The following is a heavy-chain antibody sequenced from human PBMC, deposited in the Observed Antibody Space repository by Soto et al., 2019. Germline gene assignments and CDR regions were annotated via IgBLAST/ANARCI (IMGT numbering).Heavy chain of an antibody. CDR1: GYSFTSYW. CDR3: ASLDIVVVPAAKANQPRYNYYYYGMDV. CDR2: IDPSDSYT. J-gene: IGHJ6*02. D-gene: IGHD2-2*01. Sequence: GESLKISCKGSGYSFTSYWISWVRQMPGKGLEWMGRIDPSDSYTNYSPSFQGHVTISADKSISTAYLQWSSLKASDTAMYYCASLDIVVVPAAKANQPRYNYYYYGMDVWGQGTTVTVSS. V-gene: IGHV5-10-1*01.